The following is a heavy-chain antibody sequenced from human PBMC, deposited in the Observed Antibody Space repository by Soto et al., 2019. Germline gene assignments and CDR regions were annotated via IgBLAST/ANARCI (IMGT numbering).Heavy chain of an antibody. CDR1: GITVSSNY. D-gene: IGHD3-10*01. CDR3: ARGGRPMAQSC. V-gene: IGHV3-66*01. CDR2: IYSGGST. Sequence: GGSLRLSCAASGITVSSNYMSWVRQAPGKGLEWVSVIYSGGSTNYADSVEGRFTMSRDNSKNTLYLQMNSLRAEDTAVYYCARGGRPMAQSCWGQGTLVTVSS. J-gene: IGHJ4*02.